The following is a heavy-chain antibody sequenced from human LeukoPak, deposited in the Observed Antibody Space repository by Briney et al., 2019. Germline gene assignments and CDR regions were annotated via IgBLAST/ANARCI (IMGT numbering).Heavy chain of an antibody. V-gene: IGHV4-59*01. CDR2: IYYSGST. Sequence: PSETLSLTCTVSGGSISSYYWSWIRQPPGKGLEWIGYIYYSGSTNYNPSLKSRVTISVDTSKNQFSLKLSSVTAADTAVYYCARGRYSSSWMKPMGIWGQGTLVTVSS. J-gene: IGHJ4*02. CDR1: GGSISSYY. CDR3: ARGRYSSSWMKPMGI. D-gene: IGHD6-13*01.